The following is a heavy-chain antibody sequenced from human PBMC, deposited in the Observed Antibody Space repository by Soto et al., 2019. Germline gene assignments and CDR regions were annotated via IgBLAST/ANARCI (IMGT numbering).Heavy chain of an antibody. Sequence: EVQLVQSGAEVKKPGESLRISCKGSGYSFTSYWISWVRQMPGKGLEWMGRIDPSDSYTNYSPSFQGHVTISADKSISTAYLQWSSLKALDTAMYYRARHRSYYGSGGVFDYWGQGTLVTVSS. J-gene: IGHJ4*02. CDR3: ARHRSYYGSGGVFDY. CDR2: IDPSDSYT. V-gene: IGHV5-10-1*03. CDR1: GYSFTSYW. D-gene: IGHD3-10*01.